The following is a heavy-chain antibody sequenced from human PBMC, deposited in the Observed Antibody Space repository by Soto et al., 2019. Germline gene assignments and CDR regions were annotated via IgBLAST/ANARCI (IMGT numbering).Heavy chain of an antibody. D-gene: IGHD3-3*01. Sequence: ASVKVSCKASGYTFTGYYMHCVRQAPGQGLEWMGWINAYNGNTNYAQKLQGRVTMTTDTSTSTAYMELRSLRSDDTAVYYCARFPLHLYYDFWSGSEPEYYFDYWGQGTLVTVSS. CDR2: INAYNGNT. CDR3: ARFPLHLYYDFWSGSEPEYYFDY. V-gene: IGHV1-18*04. J-gene: IGHJ4*02. CDR1: GYTFTGYY.